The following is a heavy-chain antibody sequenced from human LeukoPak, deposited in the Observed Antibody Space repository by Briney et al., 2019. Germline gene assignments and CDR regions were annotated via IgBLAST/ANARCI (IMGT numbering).Heavy chain of an antibody. CDR1: GGSISSGSYY. J-gene: IGHJ4*02. CDR2: IYTSGST. V-gene: IGHV4-61*02. CDR3: ARGASSVPPDSGYYGAYYFDY. D-gene: IGHD3-10*01. Sequence: PSQTLSLTCTVSGGSISSGSYYWSWIRQPAGKGLEWIGRIYTSGSTNYNPSLKSRVTISVDTSKNQFSLKLSSVTAADTAVYYCARGASSVPPDSGYYGAYYFDYWGQGTLVTVSS.